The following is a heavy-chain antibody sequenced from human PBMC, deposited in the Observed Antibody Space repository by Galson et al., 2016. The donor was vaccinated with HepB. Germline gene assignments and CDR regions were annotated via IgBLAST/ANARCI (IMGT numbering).Heavy chain of an antibody. J-gene: IGHJ4*02. Sequence: SLRLSCAASGFTFSNFDMQWVRQAPGKGLDWVAVISYDGSNKYYADSVKGRFTISRDNSKNTVYLQMNSLSAGDTAVYYCARAYLLYCSTTSCYFDYWGQGTLVTVAS. CDR1: GFTFSNFD. D-gene: IGHD2-2*01. V-gene: IGHV3-30*03. CDR3: ARAYLLYCSTTSCYFDY. CDR2: ISYDGSNK.